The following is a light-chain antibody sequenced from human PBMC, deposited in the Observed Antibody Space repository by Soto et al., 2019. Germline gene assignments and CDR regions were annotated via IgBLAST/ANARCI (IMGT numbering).Light chain of an antibody. CDR1: SSDVGSYNL. CDR3: CLSPGSLTWL. Sequence: QSALTQPASVSGSPGQSITISCTGTSSDVGSYNLVSWYQQRPGKAPKLLIFEGNKRPSGVSDRFSGSKSGNTASLTISGLQAEDEADYYCCLSPGSLTWLFGGGTKLTVL. V-gene: IGLV2-23*01. CDR2: EGN. J-gene: IGLJ3*02.